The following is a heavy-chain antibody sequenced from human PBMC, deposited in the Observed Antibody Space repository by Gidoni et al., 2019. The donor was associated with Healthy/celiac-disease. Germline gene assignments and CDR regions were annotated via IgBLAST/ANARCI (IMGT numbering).Heavy chain of an antibody. Sequence: VQLVQSGAEVKKPGSSVTVSCKASGGPFSSYAISWVRQAPGQGLEWRGVIIPIFGTANYAQKFQGRVTITADESTSTAYMELSSLRSEDTAVYYCARGPARFLVPFDYWGQGTLVTVSS. J-gene: IGHJ4*02. CDR1: GGPFSSYA. CDR2: IIPIFGTA. V-gene: IGHV1-69*01. CDR3: ARGPARFLVPFDY. D-gene: IGHD3-3*01.